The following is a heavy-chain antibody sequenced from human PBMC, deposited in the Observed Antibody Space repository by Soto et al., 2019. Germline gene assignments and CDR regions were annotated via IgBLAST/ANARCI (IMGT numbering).Heavy chain of an antibody. CDR1: GFAFSPYY. Sequence: GGSLRLSCASSGFAFSPYYMSWVRQAPGKGLEWRAMTTQDGNEKHYVDSVRGRFTISRDSARNTLYLQMNSLRAEDTAVYYCARGAYYYDSSGYLGYWGQGTLVTVSS. J-gene: IGHJ4*02. CDR2: TTQDGNEK. V-gene: IGHV3-7*04. D-gene: IGHD3-22*01. CDR3: ARGAYYYDSSGYLGY.